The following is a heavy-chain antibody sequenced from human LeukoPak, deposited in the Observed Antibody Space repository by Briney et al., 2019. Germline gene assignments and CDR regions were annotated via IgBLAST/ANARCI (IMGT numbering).Heavy chain of an antibody. CDR2: INPITGGT. Sequence: ASVKVSCKASGYTFTDYYLHWVRQAPGQGLEWMGWINPITGGTNYGQKFQGRVTTTRDTSITTAYMELSRLRSDDTAFYYCARGREVAGTVGYWGQGTLVTVSS. V-gene: IGHV1-2*02. D-gene: IGHD6-19*01. CDR1: GYTFTDYY. J-gene: IGHJ4*02. CDR3: ARGREVAGTVGY.